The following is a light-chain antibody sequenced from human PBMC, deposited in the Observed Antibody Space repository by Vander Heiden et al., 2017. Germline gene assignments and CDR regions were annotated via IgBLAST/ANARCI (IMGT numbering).Light chain of an antibody. CDR2: GAS. CDR1: QDIRND. V-gene: IGKV1-6*01. CDR3: LQDYSYPRT. J-gene: IGKJ1*01. Sequence: AIQMTKPPPSLTATVEGKVIMTGRSSQDIRNDLAWYQQRPGKAPNLLIYGASNLQPGVPSRFSGSGSGTHFTLTISPLQPEDSAIYYCLQDYSYPRTFGQGTKVAIK.